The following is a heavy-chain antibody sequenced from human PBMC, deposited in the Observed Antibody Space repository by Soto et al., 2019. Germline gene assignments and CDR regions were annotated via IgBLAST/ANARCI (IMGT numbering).Heavy chain of an antibody. CDR2: IKSKTDGGTT. CDR1: GFTFSNAW. J-gene: IGHJ6*02. V-gene: IGHV3-15*07. CDR3: TTAIFPLLLDGMDV. Sequence: AGGSLRLSCAASGFTFSNAWMNWVRQAPGKGLEWVGRIKSKTDGGTTDYAAPVKGRFTISRDDSKNTLYLQMNSLKTEDTAVYYCTTAIFPLLLDGMDVWGQGTTVTVSS. D-gene: IGHD2-21*01.